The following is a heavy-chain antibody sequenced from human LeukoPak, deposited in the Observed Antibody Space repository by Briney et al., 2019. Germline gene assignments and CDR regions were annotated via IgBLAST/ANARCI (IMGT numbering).Heavy chain of an antibody. Sequence: GGSLRLSCAASGFTFSSYGMHWVRQAPGKGLEWVAVIWYDGSNKYYADSVKGRFTISRDNSKKTLYLQMNSLRAEDTAVYYCARDRDYGGNSFDYWGQGTLVTVSS. CDR2: IWYDGSNK. V-gene: IGHV3-33*01. D-gene: IGHD4-23*01. CDR3: ARDRDYGGNSFDY. J-gene: IGHJ4*02. CDR1: GFTFSSYG.